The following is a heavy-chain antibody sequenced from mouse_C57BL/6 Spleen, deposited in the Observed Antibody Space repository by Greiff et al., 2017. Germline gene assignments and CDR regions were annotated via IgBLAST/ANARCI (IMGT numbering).Heavy chain of an antibody. CDR1: GYAFSSSW. V-gene: IGHV1-82*01. J-gene: IGHJ4*01. CDR3: ARLGNYDYYAMDY. CDR2: IYPGDGDT. Sequence: VQLQQSGPELVKPGASVKISCKASGYAFSSSWMNWVKQRPGKGLEWIGRIYPGDGDTNYNGKFEGKATLTADKSSSTAYMQLSSLTSEDSAVYFCARLGNYDYYAMDYWGQGTSVTVSS. D-gene: IGHD2-1*01.